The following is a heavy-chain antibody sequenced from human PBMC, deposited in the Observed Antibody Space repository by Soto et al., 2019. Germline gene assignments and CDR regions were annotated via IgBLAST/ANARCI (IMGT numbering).Heavy chain of an antibody. D-gene: IGHD1-26*01. J-gene: IGHJ4*02. V-gene: IGHV3-7*01. Sequence: GGSLRLSCAASGFTFENSYMSWVRQAPGKGLEWVANIKYDGSEKYYVDSVKGRFTISRDNAKNSLYVQLDSLRVEDTAIYYCAKSRGGSCDYWGQGTLVTVSS. CDR2: IKYDGSEK. CDR1: GFTFENSY. CDR3: AKSRGGSCDY.